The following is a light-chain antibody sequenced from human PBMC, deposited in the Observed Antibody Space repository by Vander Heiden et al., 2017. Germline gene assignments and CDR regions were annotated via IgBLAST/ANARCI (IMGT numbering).Light chain of an antibody. Sequence: QSALTQPASVSGSPGQSITISCTGTSSDVGSYNLVSWYQQHPGKAPKLMIYEGSKRPSGVSNRFSGSKSGNTASLTISGLQAEDEADYYCCSYAGSSTFGVVFGGGTKLTGL. V-gene: IGLV2-23*03. CDR2: EGS. J-gene: IGLJ2*01. CDR1: SSDVGSYNL. CDR3: CSYAGSSTFGVV.